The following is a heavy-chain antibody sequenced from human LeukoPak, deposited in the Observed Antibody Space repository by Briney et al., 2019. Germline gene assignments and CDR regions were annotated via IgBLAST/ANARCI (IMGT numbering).Heavy chain of an antibody. CDR3: ARESRDTAFDY. CDR2: INPNSGGT. D-gene: IGHD5-18*01. J-gene: IGHJ4*02. Sequence: ASVKVSCKASGGTFSSYAISWVRQAPGQGLEWMGWINPNSGGTNYAQKFQGRVTMTRDTSISTAYMELSRLRSDDTAVYYCARESRDTAFDYWGQGTLVTVSS. CDR1: GGTFSSYA. V-gene: IGHV1-2*02.